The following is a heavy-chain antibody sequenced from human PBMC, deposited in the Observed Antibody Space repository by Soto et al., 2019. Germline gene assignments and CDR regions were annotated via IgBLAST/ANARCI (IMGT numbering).Heavy chain of an antibody. V-gene: IGHV3-21*01. J-gene: IGHJ4*02. CDR1: GFLFNSYG. Sequence: EVQLVESGGGLAKPGGSLRLSCAASGFLFNSYGMNWVRLSPGRGLEWISSISSTSTYIEYADSVKGRFIISRDNAENSQFLQMNSLRAEDTAVYYCTRDRSPGMGFPDFDFWGQGALVTVSS. CDR3: TRDRSPGMGFPDFDF. CDR2: ISSTSTYI.